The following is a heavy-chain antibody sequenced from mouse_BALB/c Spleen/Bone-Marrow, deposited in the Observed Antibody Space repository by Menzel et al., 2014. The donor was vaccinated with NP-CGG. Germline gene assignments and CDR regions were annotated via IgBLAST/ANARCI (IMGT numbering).Heavy chain of an antibody. CDR2: INSNGGST. D-gene: IGHD2-1*01. Sequence: EVMLVESGGGLVQPGGSLKLSCAASGFTFSRYGMSWVRQTPDKRLELVATINSNGGSTYYPDSVKGRFTISRDTAKNTPYLQMSSLKSEETAMYYCVRGNYGNYVDYFDFWGQGTTLTVSS. V-gene: IGHV5-6-3*01. J-gene: IGHJ2*01. CDR3: VRGNYGNYVDYFDF. CDR1: GFTFSRYG.